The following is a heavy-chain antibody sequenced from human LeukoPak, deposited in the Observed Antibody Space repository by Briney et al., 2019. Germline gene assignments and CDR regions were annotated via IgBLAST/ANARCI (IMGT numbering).Heavy chain of an antibody. J-gene: IGHJ4*02. CDR1: GFSLSTSGVG. CDR2: IYWNDDK. CDR3: AHSWLYDSSGYKAGFFYYFDY. Sequence: SGPTLVKPTQTLTLTCTFSGFSLSTSGVGVGWIRQPPGKALEWLALIYWNDDKRYSPSLRSRLTITKDTSKNQVVLTMTNMDPVDTATYYCAHSWLYDSSGYKAGFFYYFDYWGQGTLVTVSS. V-gene: IGHV2-5*01. D-gene: IGHD3-22*01.